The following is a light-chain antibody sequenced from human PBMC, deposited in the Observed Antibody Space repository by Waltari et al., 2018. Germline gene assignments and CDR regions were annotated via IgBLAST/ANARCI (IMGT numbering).Light chain of an antibody. Sequence: QSVLPQPPSVSGAPGQRVTISCTGGSSNIGAGYDVHWYPQLPGTAPKLLIYDKNNRPSGVPDRFSGSKSGTSASLAITGLQAEDEADYYCQSYDSSLSGSVFGGGTKLTVL. CDR1: SSNIGAGYD. CDR2: DKN. J-gene: IGLJ2*01. CDR3: QSYDSSLSGSV. V-gene: IGLV1-40*01.